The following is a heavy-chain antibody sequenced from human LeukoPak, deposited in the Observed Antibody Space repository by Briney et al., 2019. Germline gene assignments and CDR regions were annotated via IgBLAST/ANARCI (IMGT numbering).Heavy chain of an antibody. CDR3: VREHIGGLDY. Sequence: GGSLRLSCAASGFTFSSYEMNWVRQAPGKGLEWVSYISSSGSTIYYADSVEGRFTISRDNAKNSLYLQMNSLRAEDTAVYYCVREHIGGLDYWGQGILVTVSS. D-gene: IGHD3-10*01. CDR2: ISSSGSTI. V-gene: IGHV3-48*03. CDR1: GFTFSSYE. J-gene: IGHJ4*02.